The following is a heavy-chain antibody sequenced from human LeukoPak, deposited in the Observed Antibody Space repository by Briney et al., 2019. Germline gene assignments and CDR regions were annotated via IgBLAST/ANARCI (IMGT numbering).Heavy chain of an antibody. CDR1: GFTFSSYS. CDR3: AGPGDYFDY. J-gene: IGHJ4*02. Sequence: PGGSLRLSCAASGFTFSSYSMNWVRQAPGKGLEWVSYISSSSSTIYYADSVKGRFTISRDNAKNSLYLQMNSLRAEDTAVYYCAGPGDYFDYWGQGTLVTVSS. V-gene: IGHV3-48*01. CDR2: ISSSSSTI.